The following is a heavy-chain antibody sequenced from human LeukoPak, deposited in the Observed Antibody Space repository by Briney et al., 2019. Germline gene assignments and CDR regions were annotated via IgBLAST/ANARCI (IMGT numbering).Heavy chain of an antibody. J-gene: IGHJ4*02. D-gene: IGHD2-8*01. CDR3: ARQKARGPNGPFDY. Sequence: GGSLRLSCAASGFTFSSYGIHWVRQAPGKGLERVALIWYDGTNKYYADSVEGRFTISRDNSKNTLYLQMNSLRAEDTAVYYCARQKARGPNGPFDYWGQGTLVTVSS. CDR2: IWYDGTNK. V-gene: IGHV3-33*01. CDR1: GFTFSSYG.